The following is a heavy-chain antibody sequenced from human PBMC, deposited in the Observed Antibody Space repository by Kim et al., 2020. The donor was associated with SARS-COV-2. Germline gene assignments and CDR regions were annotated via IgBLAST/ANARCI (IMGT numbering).Heavy chain of an antibody. J-gene: IGHJ6*02. V-gene: IGHV3-21*06. CDR3: AREMLSFPSADYFYYGMDV. Sequence: RLTISRDNAKSSLYLQMNSLRAEDTAVYYCAREMLSFPSADYFYYGMDVWGQGTTVTVSS. D-gene: IGHD3-10*01.